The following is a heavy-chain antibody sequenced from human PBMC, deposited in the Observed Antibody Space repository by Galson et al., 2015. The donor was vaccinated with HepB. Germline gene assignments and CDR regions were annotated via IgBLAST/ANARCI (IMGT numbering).Heavy chain of an antibody. CDR2: INHSGST. Sequence: SETLSLTCAVYGGSFSGYYWSWIRQPPGKGLEWIGEINHSGSTNYNPSLKSRVTISVETSKNQFSLKLSSVTAADTAVYYCARETPYFDHWGQGTLVTVSS. D-gene: IGHD4-23*01. V-gene: IGHV4-34*01. J-gene: IGHJ4*02. CDR1: GGSFSGYY. CDR3: ARETPYFDH.